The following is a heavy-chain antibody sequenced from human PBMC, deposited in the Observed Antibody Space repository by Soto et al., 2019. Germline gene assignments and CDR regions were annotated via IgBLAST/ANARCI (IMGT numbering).Heavy chain of an antibody. V-gene: IGHV4-4*01. D-gene: IGHD2-15*01. CDR2: INQKGSP. CDR3: AGLGMVAAHREFDP. Sequence: GTLSLTCAVSSGTISSSNWWTWVRQPPGKGLEWIGEINQKGSPNYNPSLRRQVTITVNKSKSQFFLKLSSVTAADSALFFCAGLGMVAAHREFDPWGQGTLVTVSS. J-gene: IGHJ5*02. CDR1: SGTISSSNW.